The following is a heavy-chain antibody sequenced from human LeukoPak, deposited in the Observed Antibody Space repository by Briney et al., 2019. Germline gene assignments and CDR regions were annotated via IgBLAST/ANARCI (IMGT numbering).Heavy chain of an antibody. J-gene: IGHJ4*01. CDR1: GFNFIDYS. CDR3: ARDHRYAFDN. CDR2: IGISSGNT. V-gene: IGHV3-48*01. Sequence: GRSLRLSCATSGFNFIDYSMNWVRQAPGKGLEWISYIGISSGNTKYADPVKGRFTISRDKARNSLYLQTNSLRVEDTAVYYCARDHRYAFDNWGHGTLVTVSS. D-gene: IGHD5-12*01.